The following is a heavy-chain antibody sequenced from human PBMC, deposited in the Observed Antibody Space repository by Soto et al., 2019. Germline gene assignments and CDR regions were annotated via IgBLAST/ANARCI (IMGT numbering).Heavy chain of an antibody. CDR2: IIPIFGTA. Sequence: GASVKPSCKDCGYTYTSNGISWVRQAPRQGLEWMGGIIPIFGTANYAQKFQGRVTITADESTSTAYMELSSLRSEDTAVYYCARDRQHYYDSSMNWFDPWGQGTLVTVSS. D-gene: IGHD3-22*01. CDR1: GYTYTSNG. CDR3: ARDRQHYYDSSMNWFDP. V-gene: IGHV1-69*13. J-gene: IGHJ5*02.